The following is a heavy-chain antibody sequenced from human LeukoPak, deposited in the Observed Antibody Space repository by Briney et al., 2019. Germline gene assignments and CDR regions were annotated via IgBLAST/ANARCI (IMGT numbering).Heavy chain of an antibody. D-gene: IGHD6-6*01. CDR3: ARDGGSFGSSSWFDP. CDR2: INPNSGGT. Sequence: ASVKVSCKASGYTFTGYYMHWVRQAPGQGLEWMGWINPNSGGTNYAQKFQGRVTMTRDTSISTAYMELSRLRSDDTAVYYCARDGGSFGSSSWFDPWGQGTLVTVSS. J-gene: IGHJ5*02. CDR1: GYTFTGYY. V-gene: IGHV1-2*02.